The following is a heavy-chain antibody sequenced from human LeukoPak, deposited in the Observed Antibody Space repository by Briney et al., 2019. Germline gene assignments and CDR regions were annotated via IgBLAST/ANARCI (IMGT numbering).Heavy chain of an antibody. CDR3: ATSPAGPSQY. Sequence: GGSLRLSCAAAGFTFSTSWMHWVRHAPGKGLVWVSRITHDGSSTIYADSVKGRFTISRDNAKNTLYLQMNSLRAEDTAVYYCATSPAGPSQYWGQGTLVTVFS. J-gene: IGHJ4*02. D-gene: IGHD6-19*01. CDR1: GFTFSTSW. CDR2: ITHDGSST. V-gene: IGHV3-74*01.